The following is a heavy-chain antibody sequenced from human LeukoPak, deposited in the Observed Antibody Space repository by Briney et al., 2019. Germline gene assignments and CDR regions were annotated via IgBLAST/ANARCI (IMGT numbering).Heavy chain of an antibody. CDR2: IRNKASGGTT. Sequence: PGGSLRLSCTASGFTFGDYSMTWFRQAPGEGLEWVSFIRNKASGGTTEHAASVRGRFTTSRDDSKSIAYLQMNSLKTEDTALYYCTRDRIMTDFWGQGTLVTVSS. D-gene: IGHD2-15*01. J-gene: IGHJ4*02. CDR1: GFTFGDYS. CDR3: TRDRIMTDF. V-gene: IGHV3-49*03.